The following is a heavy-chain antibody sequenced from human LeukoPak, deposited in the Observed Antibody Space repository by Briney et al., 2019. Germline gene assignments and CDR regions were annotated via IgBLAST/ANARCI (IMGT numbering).Heavy chain of an antibody. CDR1: GFTVSSNY. Sequence: GGSLRLSCAASGFTVSSNYMSWVRQAPGKGLEWVSIIYSGGSTYYADSVKGRSTISRDNSKNTLYLQMNSLRAEDTAVYYCARGATTDIEYFQHWGQGTLATVSS. J-gene: IGHJ1*01. V-gene: IGHV3-66*01. D-gene: IGHD1-26*01. CDR3: ARGATTDIEYFQH. CDR2: IYSGGST.